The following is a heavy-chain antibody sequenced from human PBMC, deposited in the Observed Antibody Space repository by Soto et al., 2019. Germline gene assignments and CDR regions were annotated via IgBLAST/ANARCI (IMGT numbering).Heavy chain of an antibody. D-gene: IGHD1-20*01. CDR3: ASGITGNLASVYFDY. CDR2: ISSSGSTI. J-gene: IGHJ4*02. Sequence: GGSLRLSCAASELPFSSYEMNLVRQAPGKGLEWVSYISSSGSTIYYADSVKGRFTISRDNAKNSLYLQMNSLRAEDTAVYYCASGITGNLASVYFDYWGQGTLVTVSS. V-gene: IGHV3-48*03. CDR1: ELPFSSYE.